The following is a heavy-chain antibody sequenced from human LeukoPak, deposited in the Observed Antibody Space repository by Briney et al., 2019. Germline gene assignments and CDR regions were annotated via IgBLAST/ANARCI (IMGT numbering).Heavy chain of an antibody. J-gene: IGHJ4*02. CDR3: ARGTSSSINFDY. CDR2: IYYSGGT. Sequence: SETLSLTCTVSGASISSYYWNWIRQPPGKGLEWIGYIYYSGGTNYNPSLKSRVTISVATSKNQFSLKLSSVTAADTAVYYCARGTSSSINFDYWGQGTLVTISS. CDR1: GASISSYY. V-gene: IGHV4-59*01. D-gene: IGHD6-13*01.